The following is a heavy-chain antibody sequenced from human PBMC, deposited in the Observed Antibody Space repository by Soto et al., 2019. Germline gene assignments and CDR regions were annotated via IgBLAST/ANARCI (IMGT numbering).Heavy chain of an antibody. J-gene: IGHJ4*02. CDR3: ARVYVGTVNGYFDH. D-gene: IGHD3-16*01. CDR2: ISYDGSNK. V-gene: IGHV3-30-3*01. CDR1: GFTFSSYA. Sequence: QVQLVESGGGVVQPGRSLRLSCAASGFTFSSYAMHWVRQAPGKGLEWVAVISYDGSNKDYAEYVKGRFTISRDNSKNTLYLQMNSPRAEDTAVYYCARVYVGTVNGYFDHWGQGTLVTVSS.